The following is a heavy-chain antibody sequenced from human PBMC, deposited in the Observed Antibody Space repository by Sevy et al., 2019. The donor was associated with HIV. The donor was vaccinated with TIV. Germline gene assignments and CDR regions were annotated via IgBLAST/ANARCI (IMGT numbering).Heavy chain of an antibody. CDR2: ISSSSSYI. V-gene: IGHV3-21*01. CDR1: GFTFSSYS. Sequence: GGSLRLSCAASGFTFSSYSMNWVRQAPGKGLEWVSSISSSSSYIYYADSGKGRFTISRDNAKNSLYLQMNSLRAEDTAVYYCVRAGGDTVVVTTAIGILVMDVWGQGTTVTVSS. D-gene: IGHD2-2*01. J-gene: IGHJ6*02. CDR3: VRAGGDTVVVTTAIGILVMDV.